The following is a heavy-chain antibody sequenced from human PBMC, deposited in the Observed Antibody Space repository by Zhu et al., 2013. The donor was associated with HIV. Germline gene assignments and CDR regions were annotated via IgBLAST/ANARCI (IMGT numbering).Heavy chain of an antibody. V-gene: IGHV1-69*01. D-gene: IGHD3-22*01. CDR1: GGTFSSYA. CDR3: ARDRVDSRGYSFASPPTPSSL. Sequence: QVQLVQSGAEVKKPGSSVKVSCKASGGTFSSYAISWVRQAPGQGLEWMGGIIPIFGTANYAQKFQGRVTITADESTSTAYMELSSLRSEDTAVYYCARDRVDSRGYSFASPPTPSSLWGQGTVVTVSS. CDR2: IIPIFGTA. J-gene: IGHJ1*01.